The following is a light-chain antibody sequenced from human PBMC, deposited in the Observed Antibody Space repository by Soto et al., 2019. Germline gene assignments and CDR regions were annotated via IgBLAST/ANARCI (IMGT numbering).Light chain of an antibody. Sequence: EIVLTQSPGTLSLSQGERATLSCRASQSVSSSYLAWYQQKPGQAPRLLIYGASSRATGIPDRFSGSGSGTDFTLTISRLVPEDFAVYYCQQYGSSSWTFGQGTKVDIK. V-gene: IGKV3-20*01. CDR3: QQYGSSSWT. J-gene: IGKJ1*01. CDR1: QSVSSSY. CDR2: GAS.